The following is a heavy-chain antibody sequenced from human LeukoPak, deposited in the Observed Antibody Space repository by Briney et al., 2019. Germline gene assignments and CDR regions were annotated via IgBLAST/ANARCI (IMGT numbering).Heavy chain of an antibody. Sequence: GGSLRLSCAASGFTFDAYAMHWVRQAPGKGLEWVSGISWNGGSIGYADSVKGRFTISRDNAKNSLYLQMNSLRAENTALYHCAREGMTTVTKGLDYWGQGTLVTVSS. D-gene: IGHD4-11*01. CDR3: AREGMTTVTKGLDY. J-gene: IGHJ4*02. CDR1: GFTFDAYA. V-gene: IGHV3-9*01. CDR2: ISWNGGSI.